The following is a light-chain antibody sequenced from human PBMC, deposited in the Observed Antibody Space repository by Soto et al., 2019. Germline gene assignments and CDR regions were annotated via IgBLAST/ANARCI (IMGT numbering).Light chain of an antibody. CDR1: SSDVGGYNY. Sequence: QSPLTQPPSASGSPGQSVTISCTGTSSDVGGYNYVSWYQQHPGKAPKLMIYEVSKRPSGVPDRFSGSKSGNTASLTVSALQAEYEANYYCSSNVGSNNVLFSVRTMLTVL. CDR3: SSNVGSNNVL. J-gene: IGLJ2*01. V-gene: IGLV2-8*01. CDR2: EVS.